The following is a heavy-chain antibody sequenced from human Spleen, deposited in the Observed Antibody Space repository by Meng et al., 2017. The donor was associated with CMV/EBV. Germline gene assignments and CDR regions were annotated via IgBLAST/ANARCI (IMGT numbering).Heavy chain of an antibody. CDR3: ARDQMAYSSSWYVY. D-gene: IGHD6-13*01. Sequence: GGSLRLSCVASGFTFSTHAMNWVRQAPGKGLEWVAVISYDGSNKYYSDSVKGRFTISRDNSKNTLYLQMNSLRAEDTAVYYCARDQMAYSSSWYVYWGQGTLVTVSS. CDR2: ISYDGSNK. V-gene: IGHV3-30*04. CDR1: GFTFSTHA. J-gene: IGHJ4*02.